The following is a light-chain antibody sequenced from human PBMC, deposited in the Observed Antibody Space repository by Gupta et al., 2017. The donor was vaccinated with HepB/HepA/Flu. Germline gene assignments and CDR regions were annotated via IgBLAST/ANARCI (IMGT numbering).Light chain of an antibody. CDR3: MQATQWPAT. CDR1: QSLGHSVGNTY. J-gene: IGKJ1*01. Sequence: EVVLTPSPLSLPVTLGQPASISCRSSQSLGHSVGNTYLHWFQQRPGQSPRRLIYRVSNRDSGVPDRFSGSGSGTDFTLQISRVEAEDVAVYYCMQATQWPATFGQGTKVEIK. CDR2: RVS. V-gene: IGKV2-30*02.